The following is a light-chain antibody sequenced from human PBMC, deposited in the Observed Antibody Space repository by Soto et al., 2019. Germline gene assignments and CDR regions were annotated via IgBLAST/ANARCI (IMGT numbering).Light chain of an antibody. J-gene: IGKJ2*01. CDR2: GAS. CDR3: QQRDKWPRT. V-gene: IGKV3-11*01. Sequence: EIVLTQSPATLSLSPGERATLSCRASQSVSSYLAWYQHKPGQAPRLLIYGASNRATDIPARFSGRGSGTDLTLTISSLESGDSAIYYCQQRDKWPRTFVQGTKLEIK. CDR1: QSVSSY.